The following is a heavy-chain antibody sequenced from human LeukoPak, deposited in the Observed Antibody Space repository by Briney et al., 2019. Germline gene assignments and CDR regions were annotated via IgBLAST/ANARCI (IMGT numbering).Heavy chain of an antibody. J-gene: IGHJ4*02. Sequence: GRSLRLSCAASGFTFSSYSMNWVRQVSGKGPEWVSGISNSGGSTYYGDSVKGRFTISRDNSKNTLFLQMNSLRGEDTAVYYCASQLDHYFDFWGQGTLVTVSS. CDR2: ISNSGGST. CDR1: GFTFSSYS. CDR3: ASQLDHYFDF. V-gene: IGHV3-23*01. D-gene: IGHD5-24*01.